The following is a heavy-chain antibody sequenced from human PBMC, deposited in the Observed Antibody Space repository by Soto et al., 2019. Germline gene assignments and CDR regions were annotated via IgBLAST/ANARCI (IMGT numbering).Heavy chain of an antibody. D-gene: IGHD1-7*01. J-gene: IGHJ4*02. Sequence: QVQLQESGPGLVKPSQALSLTSTVYGGSISSGNYYWSWIRQPPGKGLEWIGFISYGGSTYYSASLKSRFTISVYTSKNQFSLNLSFVTAADTAVYYCATMGTPATGLYYFDYWGQGTLVTVSS. CDR3: ATMGTPATGLYYFDY. CDR1: GGSISSGNYY. V-gene: IGHV4-30-4*01. CDR2: ISYGGST.